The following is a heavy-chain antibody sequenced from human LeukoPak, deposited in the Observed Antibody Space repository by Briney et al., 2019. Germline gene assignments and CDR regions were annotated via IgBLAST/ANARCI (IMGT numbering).Heavy chain of an antibody. CDR1: GYTFTGYY. CDR3: AREDSSSGDYYYGMDV. CDR2: INPNSGGT. J-gene: IGHJ6*02. D-gene: IGHD6-13*01. V-gene: IGHV1-2*04. Sequence: ASVKVSCKASGYTFTGYYMHWVRQAPGQGLEWMGRINPNSGGTNYAQKFQGWVTMTRDTSISTAYMELSRLRSDDTAVYYCAREDSSSGDYYYGMDVWGQGTTVTVSS.